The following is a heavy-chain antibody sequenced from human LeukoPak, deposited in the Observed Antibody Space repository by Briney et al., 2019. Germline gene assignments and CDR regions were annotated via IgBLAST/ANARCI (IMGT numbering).Heavy chain of an antibody. V-gene: IGHV5-51*01. CDR3: ARHGVGSYRALYYFDY. Sequence: GESLKISCKGSGYGFTSYWIGWVRQMPGKGLEWMGIIYPGDSDTRYSPSFQGQVTISADKSISTAYLQWSSLKASDAAMYYCARHGVGSYRALYYFDYWGQGTLVTVSS. D-gene: IGHD3-10*01. CDR1: GYGFTSYW. J-gene: IGHJ4*02. CDR2: IYPGDSDT.